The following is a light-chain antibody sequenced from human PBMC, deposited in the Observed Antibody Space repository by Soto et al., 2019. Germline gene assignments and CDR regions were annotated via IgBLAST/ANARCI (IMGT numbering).Light chain of an antibody. CDR2: AAY. CDR3: QQSYNTPHT. CDR1: QSISSY. J-gene: IGKJ2*01. Sequence: DIQMTQSPSSLSASVGDRVTITCRASQSISSYLHWYQQKPGKAPKLLIYAAYSLESGVPSRVSGSGSGTDVTLTISSLQPEDFSTYYCQQSYNTPHTWGQGTKLELK. V-gene: IGKV1-39*01.